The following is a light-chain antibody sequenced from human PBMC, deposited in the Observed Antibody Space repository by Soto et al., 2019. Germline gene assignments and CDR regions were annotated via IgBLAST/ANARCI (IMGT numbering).Light chain of an antibody. V-gene: IGKV3-11*01. CDR1: QSVSSY. CDR2: DAS. J-gene: IGKJ4*01. Sequence: EIVLTQSPATLSLSPGERATLSCRASQSVSSYLAWNGQKPGQAPRLFIYDASNRATGIPARFGGSGSGTDFTLTISSLEPEDFAVYFCQQRSNWPTFGGGTKVEIK. CDR3: QQRSNWPT.